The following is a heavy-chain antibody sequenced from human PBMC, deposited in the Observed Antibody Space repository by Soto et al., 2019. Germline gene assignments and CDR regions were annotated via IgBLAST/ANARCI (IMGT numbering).Heavy chain of an antibody. V-gene: IGHV3-23*01. D-gene: IGHD3-3*01. CDR1: GFTFSSYA. CDR2: ISGSGGST. CDR3: AKDRRITIFGVVFSFDP. J-gene: IGHJ5*02. Sequence: VQLLESGGGLVQPGGSLRLSCAASGFTFSSYAMSWVRQAPGKGLEWVSAISGSGGSTYYADSVKGRFTISRDNSKNTLYLQMNSLRAEDTAVYYCAKDRRITIFGVVFSFDPWGQGTLVTVSS.